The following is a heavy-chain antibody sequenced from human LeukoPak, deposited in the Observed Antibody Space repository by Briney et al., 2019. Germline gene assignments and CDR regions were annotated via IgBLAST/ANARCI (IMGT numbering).Heavy chain of an antibody. Sequence: SETLSLTCTVSGGSISSGGYYWSWIRQHPGKGLEWLGEINHSGSTNYNPSLKSRVTISVDTSKNQFSLKLSSVTAATTAVYYGARGPIAFYYYGSGSYWPYWGQGTLVTVSS. V-gene: IGHV4-31*03. J-gene: IGHJ4*02. CDR1: GGSISSGGYY. CDR2: INHSGST. CDR3: ARGPIAFYYYGSGSYWPY. D-gene: IGHD3-10*01.